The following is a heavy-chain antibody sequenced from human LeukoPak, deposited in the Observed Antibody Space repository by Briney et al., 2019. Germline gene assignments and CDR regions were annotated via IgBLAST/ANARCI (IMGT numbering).Heavy chain of an antibody. Sequence: QTGGPLRLSCAASGFTFNGYAMSWVRQAPGKGSEWVSAISPTGAGTYYADSVKGLFTISRDNSKNTLYLQMNSLRAEDTAVYYCAKYTERAFDIWGQGTMVTVSS. V-gene: IGHV3-23*01. CDR3: AKYTERAFDI. D-gene: IGHD2-2*02. CDR1: GFTFNGYA. J-gene: IGHJ3*02. CDR2: ISPTGAGT.